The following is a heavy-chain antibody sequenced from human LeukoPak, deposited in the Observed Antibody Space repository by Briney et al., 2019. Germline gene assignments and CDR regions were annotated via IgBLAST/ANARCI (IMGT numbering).Heavy chain of an antibody. CDR2: ISWNSGSI. CDR3: AKDISGTYGGNLNYFDY. Sequence: PGGSLRLSCAASGFTFGSYAMHWVRQAPGKGLEWVSGISWNSGSIGYADSVKGRFTISRDNAKNSLYLQMNSLRAEDTALYYCAKDISGTYGGNLNYFDYWGQGTLVTVSS. CDR1: GFTFGSYA. V-gene: IGHV3-9*01. D-gene: IGHD4-23*01. J-gene: IGHJ4*02.